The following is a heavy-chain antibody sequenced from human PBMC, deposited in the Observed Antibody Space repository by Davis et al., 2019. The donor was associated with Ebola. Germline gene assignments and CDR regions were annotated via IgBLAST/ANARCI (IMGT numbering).Heavy chain of an antibody. CDR3: ARGGLVVPAARHAFDL. V-gene: IGHV1-46*01. Sequence: ASVKVSCKASGYTFTSYHIYWVRQAPGQGLEWMGIINPSGGSTNYAQKFQGRVTMTTDTATNTAYMELRSLKSDDTAVYYCARGGLVVPAARHAFDLWGQGTVISVSS. D-gene: IGHD2-2*01. J-gene: IGHJ3*01. CDR1: GYTFTSYH. CDR2: INPSGGST.